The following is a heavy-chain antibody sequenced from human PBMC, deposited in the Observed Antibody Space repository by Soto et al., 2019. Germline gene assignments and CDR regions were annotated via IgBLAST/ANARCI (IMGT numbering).Heavy chain of an antibody. CDR2: INAGNVNT. D-gene: IGHD3-22*01. V-gene: IGHV1-3*01. Sequence: ASVKVSCKASGYTFTSYAMHWVRQAPGQRLEWMGWINAGNVNTKYSQKFQGRVTITRDTSASTAYMELSSLRSEDTPVYYCARDYYDSSGYYYVDYWGQGTLVTVSS. J-gene: IGHJ4*02. CDR1: GYTFTSYA. CDR3: ARDYYDSSGYYYVDY.